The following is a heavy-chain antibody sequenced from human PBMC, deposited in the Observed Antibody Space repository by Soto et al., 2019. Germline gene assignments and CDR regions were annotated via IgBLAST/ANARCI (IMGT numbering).Heavy chain of an antibody. Sequence: PSETLSLTCTVSGGSISSYYWSWIRQPPGKGLEWIGYIYYSGSTNYNPSLKSRVTISVDTSKNQFSLKLSSVTAADTAVYYCARRGPSSSLAPWGQGTLVTVSS. CDR3: ARRGPSSSLAP. J-gene: IGHJ5*02. CDR1: GGSISSYY. D-gene: IGHD6-6*01. V-gene: IGHV4-59*08. CDR2: IYYSGST.